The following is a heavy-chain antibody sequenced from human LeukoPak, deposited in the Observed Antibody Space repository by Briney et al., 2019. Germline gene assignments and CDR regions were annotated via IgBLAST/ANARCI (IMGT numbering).Heavy chain of an antibody. CDR1: GFTFSSYS. Sequence: GGSLRLSCAASGFTFSSYSMNWVRKAPGKGLEWVSSISSSSSYIYYADSVKGRFTISRDNAKNSLYLQMNSLRAEDTAVYYCRTYYDFWSDRFDYWGQGTLVTVSS. CDR2: ISSSSSYI. D-gene: IGHD3-3*01. CDR3: RTYYDFWSDRFDY. J-gene: IGHJ4*02. V-gene: IGHV3-21*01.